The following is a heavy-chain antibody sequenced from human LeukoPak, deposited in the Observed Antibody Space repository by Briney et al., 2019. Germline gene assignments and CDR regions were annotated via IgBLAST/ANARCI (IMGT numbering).Heavy chain of an antibody. V-gene: IGHV4-34*01. J-gene: IGHJ4*02. D-gene: IGHD6-13*01. Sequence: SETLSLTCAVYGGSFSGYYWSWIRQPPGKGLEWIGEINHSGSTNYNPSLKSRVTISVDTSKNQFSLKLSSVTAADTAVYYCAAQQLARYGLFDYWGQGTLVTVSS. CDR2: INHSGST. CDR3: AAQQLARYGLFDY. CDR1: GGSFSGYY.